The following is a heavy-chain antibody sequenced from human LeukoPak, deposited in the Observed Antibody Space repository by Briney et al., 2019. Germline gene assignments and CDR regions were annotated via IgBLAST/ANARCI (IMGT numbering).Heavy chain of an antibody. CDR2: INTDGSST. V-gene: IGHV3-74*01. D-gene: IGHD6-6*01. CDR3: ARGERSSIAAPAGY. CDR1: GFTFSSYW. Sequence: GGSLRLSCAASGFTFSSYWMHWVRHAPGKGLVWVSRINTDGSSTSYADSVKGRFTISRDNAKNTLYLQMNSLRAEDTAVYYCARGERSSIAAPAGYWGQGTLVTVSS. J-gene: IGHJ4*02.